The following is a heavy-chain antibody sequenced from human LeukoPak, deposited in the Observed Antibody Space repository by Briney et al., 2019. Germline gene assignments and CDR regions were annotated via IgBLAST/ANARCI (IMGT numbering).Heavy chain of an antibody. CDR2: IYSSGST. CDR1: GGSISSSSYY. CDR3: VRQGGPVTNYFDY. D-gene: IGHD4-17*01. V-gene: IGHV4-39*01. Sequence: SETLSLTCSVAGGSISSSSYYWGWNRQPPGKGLEWIGSIYSSGSTYYNPSLKSRVAISLDTSKNQFSLKLNSVTAADTAVYYCVRQGGPVTNYFDYWGQGTLVTVSS. J-gene: IGHJ4*02.